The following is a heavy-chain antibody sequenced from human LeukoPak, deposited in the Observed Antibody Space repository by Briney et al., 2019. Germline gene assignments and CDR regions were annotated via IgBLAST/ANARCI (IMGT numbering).Heavy chain of an antibody. Sequence: GGSLRLSCVGSKFSFNNYWMNWVRQAPGKGLQWVANINQDGSEKHYVDSVKGRFTISRDNAENSLYLQMNSLRAENTAVYYCASGGHLDYWGQGALVTVAS. V-gene: IGHV3-7*03. CDR1: KFSFNNYW. D-gene: IGHD3-16*01. CDR2: INQDGSEK. CDR3: ASGGHLDY. J-gene: IGHJ4*02.